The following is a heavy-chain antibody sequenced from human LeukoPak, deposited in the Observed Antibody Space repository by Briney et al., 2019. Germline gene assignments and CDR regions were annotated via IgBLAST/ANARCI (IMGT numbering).Heavy chain of an antibody. D-gene: IGHD2-8*01. CDR2: IYYSGST. V-gene: IGHV4-30-4*01. CDR3: AREHCTNGVCYTANWFDP. J-gene: IGHJ5*02. CDR1: GGSISSGDYY. Sequence: PSETLSLTCTVSGGSISSGDYYWSWIRQPPGKGLEWIGYIYYSGSTYYNPSLKSRVTISVDTSKTQFSLKLSSVTAADTAVYYCAREHCTNGVCYTANWFDPWGQGTLVTVSS.